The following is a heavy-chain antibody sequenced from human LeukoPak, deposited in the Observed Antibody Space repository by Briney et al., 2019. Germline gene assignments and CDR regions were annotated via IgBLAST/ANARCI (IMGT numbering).Heavy chain of an antibody. CDR1: GGSISSYY. V-gene: IGHV4-59*01. D-gene: IGHD3-22*01. CDR2: IYYSGST. Sequence: NPSETLSLTCTVSGGSISSYYWSWIRQPPGKGLEWIGNIYYSGSTNYNPSLKSRVTTSVDTSKNQFSLKLSSVTAADTAVYYCTRGSIAYYYMDVWGKGTTVTISS. CDR3: TRGSIAYYYMDV. J-gene: IGHJ6*03.